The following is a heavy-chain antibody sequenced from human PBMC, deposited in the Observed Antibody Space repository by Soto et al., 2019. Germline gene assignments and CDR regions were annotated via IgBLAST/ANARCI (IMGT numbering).Heavy chain of an antibody. CDR3: AKGAITMVRGVSAYYYYGMDV. D-gene: IGHD3-10*01. Sequence: PGGSLRLSCTASGFTSSNYGMSWVRQAPGKGLEWVSGFSGSSINTNYAGPVEGRFTISRDSSKNTLYLQMNTLGVEDTAVYYCAKGAITMVRGVSAYYYYGMDVWGQGTTVTVSS. CDR1: GFTSSNYG. J-gene: IGHJ6*02. CDR2: FSGSSINT. V-gene: IGHV3-23*01.